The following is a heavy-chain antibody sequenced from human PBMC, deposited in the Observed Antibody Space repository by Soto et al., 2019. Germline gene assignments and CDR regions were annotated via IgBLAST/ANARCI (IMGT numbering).Heavy chain of an antibody. D-gene: IGHD3-22*01. Sequence: QITLKESGPTLVKPTQTLTLTCTYSGFSLSTSGVGVGWIRQPPGKALEWLALIYWDDDKRYSPSLKSRLTITKDTSKNQVVLTMTNMAPVDTPTYYCAHSQYYYDSSGDYPSPHFDYWGQGTLVTVSS. CDR2: IYWDDDK. CDR3: AHSQYYYDSSGDYPSPHFDY. J-gene: IGHJ4*02. CDR1: GFSLSTSGVG. V-gene: IGHV2-5*02.